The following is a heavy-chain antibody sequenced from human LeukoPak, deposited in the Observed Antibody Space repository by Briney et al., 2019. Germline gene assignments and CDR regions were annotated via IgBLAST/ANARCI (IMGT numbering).Heavy chain of an antibody. CDR1: GGSISSYY. V-gene: IGHV4-59*01. J-gene: IGHJ4*02. D-gene: IGHD3-10*01. CDR2: IYYSGST. Sequence: SETLSLTCTVSGGSISSYYWSWIRQPPGNGLEWIGYIYYSGSTNYNPSLKSRVTISVDTSKNQFSLKLSSVTAAGTAVYYCARDEEYYGSGSYRYWGQGTLVTVSS. CDR3: ARDEEYYGSGSYRY.